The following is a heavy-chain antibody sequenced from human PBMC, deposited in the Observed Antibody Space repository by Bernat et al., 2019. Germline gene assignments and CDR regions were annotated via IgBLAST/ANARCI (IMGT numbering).Heavy chain of an antibody. D-gene: IGHD4-17*01. CDR2: ISSSGSTI. V-gene: IGHV3-48*03. CDR3: ARELRRVPDAFDI. Sequence: EVQLVESGGDLVQPGGSLRLSCAASGFTFSSYEMNWVRQAPGKGLEWVSYISSSGSTIYYAESVKGRFTISRDKAKNSLYLQMNSLRAEDTAVYYCARELRRVPDAFDIWGQGTMVTVSS. CDR1: GFTFSSYE. J-gene: IGHJ3*02.